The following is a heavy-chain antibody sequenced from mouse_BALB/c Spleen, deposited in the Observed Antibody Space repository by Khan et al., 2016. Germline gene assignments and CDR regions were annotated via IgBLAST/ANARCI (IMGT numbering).Heavy chain of an antibody. Sequence: EVELVESGGGLVHPGGSLKLSCAASGFDFSRYWMSWVRQAPGKGLEWIGEINPDSYTINYTPSLKDKFIISRDKAKNTLYLQMSKVRSEDTALYYCARAGYYGYLAYWGQGTLVTVSA. CDR3: ARAGYYGYLAY. V-gene: IGHV4-1*02. J-gene: IGHJ3*01. CDR1: GFDFSRYW. CDR2: INPDSYTI. D-gene: IGHD1-1*01.